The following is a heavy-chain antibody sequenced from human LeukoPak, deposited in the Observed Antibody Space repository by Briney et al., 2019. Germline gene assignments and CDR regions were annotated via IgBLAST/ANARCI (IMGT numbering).Heavy chain of an antibody. CDR2: INSDGSST. J-gene: IGHJ5*02. CDR3: ARDLGQYYDTSDNWFDP. Sequence: PGGSLRLSCAASGFTFSSYWMHWVRQAPGKGLVWVSRINSDGSSTSCADSVKGRFTISRDNAKNTLNLQMNSLRAEDTAVYYCARDLGQYYDTSDNWFDPWGQGTLVTVSS. CDR1: GFTFSSYW. D-gene: IGHD3-22*01. V-gene: IGHV3-74*01.